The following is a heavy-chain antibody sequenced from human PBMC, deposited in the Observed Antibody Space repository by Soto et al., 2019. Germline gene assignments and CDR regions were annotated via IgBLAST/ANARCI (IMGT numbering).Heavy chain of an antibody. Sequence: QVQLVQSGAEVKKPGASVKVSCKASGYTFSGYAMAWERQAPGQGLEWMGWISAYNGNTAYAEKFQVRVTMTTDTSTSTAYMELRSLTSDDAAVYYCSCPFGDYGDYAWSLRYWGQGTLVTVSS. CDR2: ISAYNGNT. CDR3: SCPFGDYGDYAWSLRY. CDR1: GYTFSGYA. J-gene: IGHJ4*02. D-gene: IGHD4-17*01. V-gene: IGHV1-18*01.